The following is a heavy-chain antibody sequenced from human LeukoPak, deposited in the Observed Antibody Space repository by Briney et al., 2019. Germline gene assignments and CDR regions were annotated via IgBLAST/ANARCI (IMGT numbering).Heavy chain of an antibody. CDR2: MYHTGST. CDR3: AKPTTVLTSYYFDY. CDR1: GYSMSSGYY. V-gene: IGHV4-38-2*02. Sequence: SETLSLTCTVSGYSMSSGYYWGWIRQPPERGLEWIGSMYHTGSTYYNPSLKSRVTISVDTSKNQFYLKLSSVTAADTAVYYCAKPTTVLTSYYFDYWGQGTLVTVSS. D-gene: IGHD4-23*01. J-gene: IGHJ4*02.